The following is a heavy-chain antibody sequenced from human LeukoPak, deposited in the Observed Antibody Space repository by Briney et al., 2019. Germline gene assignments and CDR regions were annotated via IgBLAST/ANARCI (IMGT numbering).Heavy chain of an antibody. D-gene: IGHD3-16*01. J-gene: IGHJ4*02. Sequence: GGSLRLSCGASGFTFSRNGMLWVRQVPGKGLEWVTYIRKDGSDKYYADSVKGRFTISRDSSKNMVYLQMNSLRVEDTALYYCAKDSNWAFDYWGQGTLVRVSS. CDR1: GFTFSRNG. CDR2: IRKDGSDK. V-gene: IGHV3-30*02. CDR3: AKDSNWAFDY.